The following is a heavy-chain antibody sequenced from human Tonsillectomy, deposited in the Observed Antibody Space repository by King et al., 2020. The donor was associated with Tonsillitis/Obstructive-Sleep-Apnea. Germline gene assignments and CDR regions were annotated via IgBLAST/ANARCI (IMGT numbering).Heavy chain of an antibody. J-gene: IGHJ3*02. CDR1: GGSISSGGYY. Sequence: PLQESGPGLVKPSQTLSLTCTVSGGSISSGGYYWSWIRQHPGKGLEWIGYIYYSGSTYYNPSLKSRFTISVDTSKNQFSLKLSSVTAADTAVYYCAREVARYCSSTSCYTDPGAFDIWGQGTMVTVSS. CDR2: IYYSGST. CDR3: AREVARYCSSTSCYTDPGAFDI. D-gene: IGHD2-2*02. V-gene: IGHV4-31*03.